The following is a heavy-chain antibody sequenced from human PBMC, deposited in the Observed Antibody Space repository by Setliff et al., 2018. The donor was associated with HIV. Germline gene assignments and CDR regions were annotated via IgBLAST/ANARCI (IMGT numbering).Heavy chain of an antibody. CDR1: GFTFSTYA. CDR2: IGGSGVST. D-gene: IGHD3-10*01. Sequence: PGGSLRLSCATSGFTFSTYAMNWVRQAPGKGLEWVSVIGGSGVSTYYAESVKGRFIISRDNSKNTLYLQMNSLRAEDTAVYYCARERGAIWFGEPFDPWGQGTLVTAPQ. V-gene: IGHV3-23*01. J-gene: IGHJ5*02. CDR3: ARERGAIWFGEPFDP.